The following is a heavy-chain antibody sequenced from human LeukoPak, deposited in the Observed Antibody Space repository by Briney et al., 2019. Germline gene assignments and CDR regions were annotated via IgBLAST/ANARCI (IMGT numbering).Heavy chain of an antibody. D-gene: IGHD6-13*01. CDR3: AREGSSSWSAVDY. J-gene: IGHJ4*02. Sequence: SETLSLTCAVYGGSFSGYYWSWIRQPPGKGLEWIGYVYYSGSSNYNPSLKSRVTISADTSKNQFSLKLTSVTAADTAVYYCAREGSSSWSAVDYCGQGTLVTVSS. CDR1: GGSFSGYY. V-gene: IGHV4-59*01. CDR2: VYYSGSS.